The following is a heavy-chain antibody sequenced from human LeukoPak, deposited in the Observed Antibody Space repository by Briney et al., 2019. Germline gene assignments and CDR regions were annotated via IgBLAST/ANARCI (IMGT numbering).Heavy chain of an antibody. CDR1: GGSISSGDYY. V-gene: IGHV4-30-4*08. CDR3: ARVGQLWYAFDI. Sequence: SQTLSLTRTVSGGSISSGDYYWSWIRQPPGKGLEWIGYIYYSGSTSYNPSLKSRVTISVDTSKNQFSLKLSSVTAADTAVYYCARVGQLWYAFDIWGQGTMVTVSS. J-gene: IGHJ3*02. D-gene: IGHD5-18*01. CDR2: IYYSGST.